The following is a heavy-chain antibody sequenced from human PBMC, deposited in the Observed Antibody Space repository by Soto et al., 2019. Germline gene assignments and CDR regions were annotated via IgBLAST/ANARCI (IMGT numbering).Heavy chain of an antibody. Sequence: EVQLLESGGGLVQPGGSLRLSCAASGFTFSSYAMSWVRQAPGKGLEWLSAISGSGGSTYYADSVKGRFTISRDNSKNTLYLQMNSLRAEDTAVYYCAVWFGESGTRDAFDIWGQGTMVTVSS. CDR1: GFTFSSYA. CDR2: ISGSGGST. V-gene: IGHV3-23*01. CDR3: AVWFGESGTRDAFDI. J-gene: IGHJ3*02. D-gene: IGHD3-10*01.